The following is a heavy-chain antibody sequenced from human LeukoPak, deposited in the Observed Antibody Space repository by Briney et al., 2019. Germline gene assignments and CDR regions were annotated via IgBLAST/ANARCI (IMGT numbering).Heavy chain of an antibody. D-gene: IGHD1-14*01. CDR3: ARRSTGYYFDY. CDR1: GYTFTSYA. Sequence: ASVKVSCKASGYTFTSYAISWVRQAPGQGLEWMGGIIPIFGTANYAQKFQGRVTITADESTSTAYMELSSLRSEDTAVYYCARRSTGYYFDYWGQGTLVTVSS. J-gene: IGHJ4*02. V-gene: IGHV1-69*13. CDR2: IIPIFGTA.